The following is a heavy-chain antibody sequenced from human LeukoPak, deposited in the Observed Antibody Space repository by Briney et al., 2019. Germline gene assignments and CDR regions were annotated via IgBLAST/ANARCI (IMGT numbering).Heavy chain of an antibody. V-gene: IGHV1-2*02. Sequence: RASVKVSCKASGYTFTEYYIHWVRQAPGHGLEWMGWINPNTGDRNYAQKFQGRVTMTRDTSISTAYLEVSRLRSDDTAVYYCARPYNWNAYYFKYWGQGTLVSVSS. CDR1: GYTFTEYY. D-gene: IGHD1-20*01. J-gene: IGHJ4*02. CDR2: INPNTGDR. CDR3: ARPYNWNAYYFKY.